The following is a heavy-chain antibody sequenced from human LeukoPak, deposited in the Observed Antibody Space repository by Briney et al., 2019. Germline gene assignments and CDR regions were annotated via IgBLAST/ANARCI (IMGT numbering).Heavy chain of an antibody. J-gene: IGHJ6*04. CDR1: GITVNTNY. V-gene: IGHV3-66*02. D-gene: IGHD2-15*01. CDR2: IYSGGAT. CDR3: AKAELAA. Sequence: GGSLRLSCAASGITVNTNYMSWVRQAPGKGLEWVSIIYSGGATFYADSVKGRFTISRDNSKNTLYLQMNSLRAEDTAVYYCAKAELAAWGKGTTVTVSS.